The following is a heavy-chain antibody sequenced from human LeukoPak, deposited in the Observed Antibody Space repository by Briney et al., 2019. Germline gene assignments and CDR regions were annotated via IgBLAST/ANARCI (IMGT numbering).Heavy chain of an antibody. CDR1: GFTFSSYW. J-gene: IGHJ4*02. CDR2: INSDGSST. CDR3: ARVGIVGATGGFDY. V-gene: IGHV3-74*01. Sequence: TGGSLRLSWAASGFTFSSYWMHWVRQAPGKGLVWVSRINSDGSSTSYADSVKGRFTISRDNAKNTLYLQMNSLRAEDTAVYYCARVGIVGATGGFDYWGQGTLVTVSS. D-gene: IGHD1-26*01.